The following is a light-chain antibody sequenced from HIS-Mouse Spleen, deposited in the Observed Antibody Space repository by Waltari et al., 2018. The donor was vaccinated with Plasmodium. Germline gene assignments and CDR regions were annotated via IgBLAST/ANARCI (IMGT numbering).Light chain of an antibody. CDR1: SSDVGGYNY. CDR3: SSYTSSSTLYVV. V-gene: IGLV2-14*03. CDR2: DVS. J-gene: IGLJ2*01. Sequence: SALTQPASVSGSPGQSITISCTGTSSDVGGYNYVSWYQQPPGKAPKLMIYDVSNRPSGVSNRFSGSKSGNTASLTISGLQAEDEADYYCSSYTSSSTLYVVFGGGTKLTVL.